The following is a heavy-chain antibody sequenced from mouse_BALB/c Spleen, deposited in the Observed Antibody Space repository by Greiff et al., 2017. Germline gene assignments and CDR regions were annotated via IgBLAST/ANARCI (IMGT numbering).Heavy chain of an antibody. Sequence: EVMLVESGPGLVKPSQSLSLTCTVTGYSITSDYAWNWIRQFPGNKLEWMGYISYSGSTSYNPSLKSRISITRDTSKNQFFLQLTSVTTEDTATYYCAKGYDGYPFDYWGQGTTLTVSS. D-gene: IGHD2-3*01. CDR2: ISYSGST. CDR3: AKGYDGYPFDY. CDR1: GYSITSDYA. J-gene: IGHJ2*01. V-gene: IGHV3-2*02.